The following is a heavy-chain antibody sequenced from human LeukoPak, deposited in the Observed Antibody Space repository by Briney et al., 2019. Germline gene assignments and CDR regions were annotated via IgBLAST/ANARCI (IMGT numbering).Heavy chain of an antibody. CDR2: IYYSGST. D-gene: IGHD5-18*01. V-gene: IGHV4-59*01. CDR3: ARVLGMVTSYFDY. Sequence: SETLSLTCAVSGGSISSYYWSWIRQPPGKGLEWIGYIYYSGSTNYNPSLKSRVTISVDTSKNQFSLKLSPVTAADTAVYYCARVLGMVTSYFDYWGQGTLVTVSS. J-gene: IGHJ4*02. CDR1: GGSISSYY.